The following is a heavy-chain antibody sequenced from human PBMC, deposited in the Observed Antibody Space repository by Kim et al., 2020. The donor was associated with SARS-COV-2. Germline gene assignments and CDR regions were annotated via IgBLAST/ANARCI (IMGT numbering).Heavy chain of an antibody. D-gene: IGHD3-10*01. CDR1: GYTFTSYY. J-gene: IGHJ6*02. Sequence: ASVKVSCKASGYTFTSYYMHWVRQAPGQGLEWMGIINPSGGSTSYAQKFQGRVTMTRDTSTSTVHMELSSLRSEDTAVYYCARFYQLLWFGENYYGMYVWGQETTVTVS. V-gene: IGHV1-46*01. CDR2: INPSGGST. CDR3: ARFYQLLWFGENYYGMYV.